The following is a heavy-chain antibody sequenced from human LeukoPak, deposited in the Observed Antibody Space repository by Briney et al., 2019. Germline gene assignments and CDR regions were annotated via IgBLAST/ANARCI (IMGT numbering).Heavy chain of an antibody. Sequence: PGRSLRLSCAASGFTFSSYAMHWVRQAPGKGLEWVAVISYDGSNKYYADSVKGRFTISRDNSKNTLYLQMNSLRVEDTALYYCAKGWDWFAPWGQGTLVIVSS. D-gene: IGHD1-26*01. CDR2: ISYDGSNK. V-gene: IGHV3-30-3*01. J-gene: IGHJ5*02. CDR1: GFTFSSYA. CDR3: AKGWDWFAP.